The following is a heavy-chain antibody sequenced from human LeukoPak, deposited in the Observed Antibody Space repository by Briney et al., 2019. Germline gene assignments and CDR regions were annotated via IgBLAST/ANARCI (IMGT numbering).Heavy chain of an antibody. CDR3: ARGGYFGSGLYPWSAFDI. CDR1: GFTVSSNY. J-gene: IGHJ3*02. Sequence: PGGSLRLSCAASGFTVSSNYMSWVRQAPGKGLEWIGYIYYSGSTNYNPSLKSRVTISVDTSKNQFSLRLSSVTAADTAVYYCARGGYFGSGLYPWSAFDIWGQGTVVTVSS. V-gene: IGHV4-59*02. D-gene: IGHD3-10*01. CDR2: IYYSGST.